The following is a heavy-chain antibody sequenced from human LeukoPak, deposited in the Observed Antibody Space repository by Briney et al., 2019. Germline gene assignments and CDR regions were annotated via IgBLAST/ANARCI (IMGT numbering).Heavy chain of an antibody. CDR3: ARGTPYYDFWRGLAADY. J-gene: IGHJ4*02. Sequence: SQTLSLTCTVSGGSISSYYWSWIRQPPGKGLEWVGYIYYSGSTNYNPSLKSRVTISVDTSKNQFSLKLSSVTAADTAVYYCARGTPYYDFWRGLAADYWGQGTLVTVSS. CDR2: IYYSGST. V-gene: IGHV4-59*01. D-gene: IGHD3-3*01. CDR1: GGSISSYY.